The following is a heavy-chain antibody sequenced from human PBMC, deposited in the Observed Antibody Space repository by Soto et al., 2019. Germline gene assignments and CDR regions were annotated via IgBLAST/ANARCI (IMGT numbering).Heavy chain of an antibody. CDR3: ATSYGSGYRAFDS. D-gene: IGHD3-10*01. Sequence: QVKLVQSGADVQRPRSSVRVSCKASGDTFNFYSINWVRQAPGLALQWMGRINPILSMSDYAPRFQGRVTMTADKSTSTAYMELSSLRSEDTAMYYCATSYGSGYRAFDSWGQGALVTVSS. CDR2: INPILSMS. CDR1: GDTFNFYS. J-gene: IGHJ4*02. V-gene: IGHV1-69*02.